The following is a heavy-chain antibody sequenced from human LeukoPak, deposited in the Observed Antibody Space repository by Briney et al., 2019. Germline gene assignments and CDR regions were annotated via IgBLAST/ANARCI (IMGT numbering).Heavy chain of an antibody. V-gene: IGHV3-30-3*01. D-gene: IGHD3-3*01. J-gene: IGHJ6*02. CDR3: AQDLEWSPLYGMDV. CDR2: ISYDGSNK. Sequence: PGGSLRLSCAASGFTFSSYAMHWVRQAPGKGLEWVAVISYDGSNKYYADSVKGRFTISRDNYKNTLYLQMTRLRAEDTAVYYCAQDLEWSPLYGMDVWGQGTTVTVSS. CDR1: GFTFSSYA.